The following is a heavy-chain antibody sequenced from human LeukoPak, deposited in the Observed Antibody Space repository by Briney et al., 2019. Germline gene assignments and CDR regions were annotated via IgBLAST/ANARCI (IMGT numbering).Heavy chain of an antibody. J-gene: IGHJ4*02. CDR3: ARDGGQLERRLDY. Sequence: PSETLSLTCTVSGVSISCYYWIWLPHPPGKELVGIGYTYYSGSTNYNPSIKSRVAISVDTSKNQFSLKLSSVTAAETAVYYCARDGGQLERRLDYWGQGTLVTVSS. CDR2: TYYSGST. V-gene: IGHV4-59*01. CDR1: GVSISCYY. D-gene: IGHD1-1*01.